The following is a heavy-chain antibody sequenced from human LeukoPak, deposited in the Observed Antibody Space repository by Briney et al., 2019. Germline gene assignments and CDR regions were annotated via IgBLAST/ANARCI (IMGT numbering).Heavy chain of an antibody. J-gene: IGHJ3*02. CDR1: GFSVSSNY. D-gene: IGHD3-16*02. CDR2: IYSGGST. Sequence: PGGSLRLSCAASGFSVSSNYMSWVRQAPGKGLAWVSVIYSGGSTYYADSVKGRFTISRDNSKNTLYLQMNSLRAEDTAVYYCARDLPSYDYVWGSYRHDAFDIWGQGTMVTVSS. CDR3: ARDLPSYDYVWGSYRHDAFDI. V-gene: IGHV3-53*01.